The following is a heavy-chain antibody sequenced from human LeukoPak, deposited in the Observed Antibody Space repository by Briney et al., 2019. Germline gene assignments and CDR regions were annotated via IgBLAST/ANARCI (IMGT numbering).Heavy chain of an antibody. D-gene: IGHD3-22*01. CDR2: ISYSGGS. V-gene: IGHV4-59*08. CDR1: GGSISSCY. Sequence: SETLSLTCTVSGGSISSCYWSWVRQPPGKGLEWVGYISYSGGSTYNPSLKRRVTISIDTSKNQFSLRLSSVTAADTALYYCARVGDTSGYYYYFDYWGQGTLVTVSS. J-gene: IGHJ4*02. CDR3: ARVGDTSGYYYYFDY.